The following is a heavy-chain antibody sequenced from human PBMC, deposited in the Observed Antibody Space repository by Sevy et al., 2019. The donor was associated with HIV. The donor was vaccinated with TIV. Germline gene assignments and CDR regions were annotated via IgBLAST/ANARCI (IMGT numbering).Heavy chain of an antibody. Sequence: SETLSLTCAVYGGSFSCYYWSWIRQPPGKGLEWIGEINHSGSTNYNPSLKSRVTISVDTSKNQFSLKLSSVTAADTAVYYCARGRGQQLVRYYYYYYYMDVWGKGTTVTVSS. CDR2: INHSGST. J-gene: IGHJ6*03. V-gene: IGHV4-34*01. CDR1: GGSFSCYY. D-gene: IGHD6-13*01. CDR3: ARGRGQQLVRYYYYYYYMDV.